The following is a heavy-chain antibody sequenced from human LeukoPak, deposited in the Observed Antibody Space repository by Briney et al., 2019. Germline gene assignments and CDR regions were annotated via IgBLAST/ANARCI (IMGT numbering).Heavy chain of an antibody. V-gene: IGHV3-23*01. J-gene: IGHJ4*02. D-gene: IGHD3-22*01. CDR2: ISGSGGST. Sequence: SGGSLRLSCAASGFTFSSYAMSWVRQAPGKGLEWVSAISGSGGSTYYADSVKGRFTISRDNSKNTLYLQMNSLRAEDTAVYYCARDPLPYYYDSSGLDPYYFDYWGQGTLVTVSS. CDR1: GFTFSSYA. CDR3: ARDPLPYYYDSSGLDPYYFDY.